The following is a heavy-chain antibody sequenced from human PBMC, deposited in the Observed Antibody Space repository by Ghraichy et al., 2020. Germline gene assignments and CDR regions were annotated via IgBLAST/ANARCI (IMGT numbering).Heavy chain of an antibody. CDR2: LRSKAYSYAT. V-gene: IGHV3-73*01. CDR3: TRQFGQHYYYGMDV. Sequence: GGSLRLSCAASGFTFSGSAMHWVRQASGKGLEWVGTLRSKAYSYATTYAAPVKGRFTISRDDSKNTAYLQMNSLKTEDTAVYYCTRQFGQHYYYGMDVWGQGTTVTFSS. J-gene: IGHJ6*02. D-gene: IGHD3-10*01. CDR1: GFTFSGSA.